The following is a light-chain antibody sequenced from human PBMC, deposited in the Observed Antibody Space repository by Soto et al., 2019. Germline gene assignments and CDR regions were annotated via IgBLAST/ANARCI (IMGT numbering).Light chain of an antibody. J-gene: IGLJ3*02. Sequence: QSVLTQPASVSGSPGQSITISCSGTRSDIGIFNYVSWYQQHPGKAPKLIIYEVTNRPSGVSDRFSGSKSGNTASLNISGLQADDEADYYCSSYSSSSTLGVFVGGTKLTVL. CDR3: SSYSSSSTLGV. CDR2: EVT. V-gene: IGLV2-14*01. CDR1: RSDIGIFNY.